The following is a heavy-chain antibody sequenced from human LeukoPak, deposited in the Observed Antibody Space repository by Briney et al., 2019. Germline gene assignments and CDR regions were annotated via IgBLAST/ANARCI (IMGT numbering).Heavy chain of an antibody. Sequence: PSETLSLTCTVSGDSISSLFLSWIRQPAGKGLEWIGRIYGSRSTTYNPSLKSRVTMSVDTSKNQFSLKLTSVTAADTAVYYCARGSLTIFGVVIPTSYNWFDPWGQGTLVTVSS. CDR2: IYGSRST. CDR3: ARGSLTIFGVVIPTSYNWFDP. V-gene: IGHV4-4*07. CDR1: GDSISSLF. D-gene: IGHD3-3*01. J-gene: IGHJ5*02.